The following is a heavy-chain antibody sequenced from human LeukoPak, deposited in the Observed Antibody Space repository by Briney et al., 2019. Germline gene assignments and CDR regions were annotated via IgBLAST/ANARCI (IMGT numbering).Heavy chain of an antibody. CDR1: SGSFSRSSYY. D-gene: IGHD3-10*01. CDR3: ARVEYSGYYGSGSYDY. Sequence: PSETLSLTCTVSSGSFSRSSYYWGWIRQPPGKGLEWIGSIYDTGSTYYNPSLKSRVTISVDTSKNQFSLKLSSVTAADTAVYYCARVEYSGYYGSGSYDYWGQGTLVTVSS. V-gene: IGHV4-39*07. J-gene: IGHJ4*02. CDR2: IYDTGST.